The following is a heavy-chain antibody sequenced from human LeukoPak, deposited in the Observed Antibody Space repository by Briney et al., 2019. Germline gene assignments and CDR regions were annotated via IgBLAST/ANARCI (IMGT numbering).Heavy chain of an antibody. CDR3: ARGGGHFDY. J-gene: IGHJ4*02. D-gene: IGHD3-16*01. CDR2: IYYSGST. CDR1: GGSISSGGYY. V-gene: IGHV4-31*03. Sequence: SETLSLTCTVSGGSISSGGYYWSWIRQHPGKGLEWIGYIYYSGSTYYNPSIKSRVTISVDTSKNQFSLKLSSVTAADSGVYYCARGGGHFDYWGQGTLVRVSS.